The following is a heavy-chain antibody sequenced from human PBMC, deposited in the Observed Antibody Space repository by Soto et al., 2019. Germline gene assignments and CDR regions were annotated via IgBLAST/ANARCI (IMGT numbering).Heavy chain of an antibody. CDR1: GFTFSSYG. Sequence: PGGSLRLSCAASGFTFSSYGMHWVRQAPDKGLEWVAVIWYDGSNKYYADSVKGRFTISRDNSKNTLYLQMNSLRAEDTAVYYCARTKGYCSSTSCPSDYYYYYGMDVWGQGTTVTVSS. CDR3: ARTKGYCSSTSCPSDYYYYYGMDV. V-gene: IGHV3-33*01. D-gene: IGHD2-2*01. CDR2: IWYDGSNK. J-gene: IGHJ6*02.